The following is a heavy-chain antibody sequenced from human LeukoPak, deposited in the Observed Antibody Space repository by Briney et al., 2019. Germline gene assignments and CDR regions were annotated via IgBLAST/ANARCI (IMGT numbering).Heavy chain of an antibody. CDR3: ARALWISFDY. Sequence: GGSLRLSCAASGFTFSSYWMHWVRQPPGKGLVWVSRINSGGCSTSYAASVKGRFTISRDNAKNTLYPQMNSLRAEDTAVYYCARALWISFDYWGQGTLVTVSS. CDR2: INSGGCST. CDR1: GFTFSSYW. J-gene: IGHJ4*02. V-gene: IGHV3-74*01. D-gene: IGHD5-12*01.